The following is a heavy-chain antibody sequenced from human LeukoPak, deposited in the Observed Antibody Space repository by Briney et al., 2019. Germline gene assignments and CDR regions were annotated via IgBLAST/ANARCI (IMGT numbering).Heavy chain of an antibody. CDR3: ARAYYSDITDYPYIGY. J-gene: IGHJ4*02. CDR2: ISYDGNNK. D-gene: IGHD3-22*01. Sequence: PGGSLRLSCAASGFTFSTYGMHWVRQAPGKGLEWVSVISYDGNNKFSVDSVRGRFTFSRDNSKNTLYLQLNIPRAEDTAVYYCARAYYSDITDYPYIGYWGQGVLVTVSS. V-gene: IGHV3-33*01. CDR1: GFTFSTYG.